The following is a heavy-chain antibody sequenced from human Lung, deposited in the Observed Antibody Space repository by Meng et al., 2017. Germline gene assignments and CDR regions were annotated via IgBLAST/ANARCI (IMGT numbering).Heavy chain of an antibody. D-gene: IGHD4-11*01. CDR1: GGSLSDYY. CDR3: ARGPTTMAHDFDY. V-gene: IGHV4-34*01. CDR2: INHSGST. J-gene: IGHJ4*02. Sequence: QVQRQRWGGGLLKPSGTLSLTCVVSGGSLSDYYWSWIRQPPGKGLEWIGEINHSGSTNYNPSLESRATISVDTSQNNLSLKLSSVTAADSAVYYCARGPTTMAHDFDYWGQGTLVTVSS.